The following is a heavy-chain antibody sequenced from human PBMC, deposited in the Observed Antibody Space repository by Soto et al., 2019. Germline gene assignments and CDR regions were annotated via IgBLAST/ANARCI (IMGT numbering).Heavy chain of an antibody. V-gene: IGHV3-66*01. CDR3: ARGSLFQCYWYFDL. Sequence: EVQLVESGGGLVQPGGSLRLSCAASGFTVSSNYMSWVRQAPGKGLEWVSVIYSGGSTYYADSVKGRFTISRDNSKNTLYLQMNSRRAEDTAVYYCARGSLFQCYWYFDLWGRGTLLTVSS. J-gene: IGHJ2*01. D-gene: IGHD6-19*01. CDR2: IYSGGST. CDR1: GFTVSSNY.